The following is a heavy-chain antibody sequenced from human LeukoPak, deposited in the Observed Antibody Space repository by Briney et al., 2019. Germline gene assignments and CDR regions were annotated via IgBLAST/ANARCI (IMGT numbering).Heavy chain of an antibody. V-gene: IGHV3-30*02. J-gene: IGHJ4*02. CDR2: IRYDGSNK. CDR1: GFTFSSYG. Sequence: GGSLRLSCAASGFTFSSYGMHWVRQAPGKGLEWVAFIRYDGSNKYYADSVEGRFTISRDNSKNTLYLQMNSLRAEDTAVYYCAKGCRDSYGSKCYGSGGYYLFDYWGQGTLVTVSS. D-gene: IGHD3-10*01. CDR3: AKGCRDSYGSKCYGSGGYYLFDY.